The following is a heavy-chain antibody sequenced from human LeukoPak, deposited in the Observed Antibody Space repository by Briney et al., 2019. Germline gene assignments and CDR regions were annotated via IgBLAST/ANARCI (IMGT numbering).Heavy chain of an antibody. CDR3: ARETGPYYSYYMDV. CDR1: GSSISSYY. V-gene: IGHV4-4*07. CDR2: IYTSGSI. J-gene: IGHJ6*03. D-gene: IGHD4-11*01. Sequence: SETLSLTCTVSGSSISSYYRSWIRQPAGKGLEWIGRIYTSGSINYNPSLKSRVTISVDKSNNQFSLKLSSVTAADTAVYYCARETGPYYSYYMDVWGKGTPVTVSS.